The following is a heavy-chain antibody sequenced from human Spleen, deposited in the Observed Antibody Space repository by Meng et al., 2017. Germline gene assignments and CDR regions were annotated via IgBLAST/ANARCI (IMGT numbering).Heavy chain of an antibody. V-gene: IGHV3-7*01. CDR1: GFIFSGSD. CDR3: ARGSSSRGFDI. Sequence: GGSLRLSCAASGFIFSGSDIHWVRQAPGKGLEWVANIKQDGSEKYYVDSVKGRFTISRDNAKNSLYLQMNSLRAEDTAVYYCARGSSSRGFDIWGQGTMVTVSS. J-gene: IGHJ3*02. CDR2: IKQDGSEK.